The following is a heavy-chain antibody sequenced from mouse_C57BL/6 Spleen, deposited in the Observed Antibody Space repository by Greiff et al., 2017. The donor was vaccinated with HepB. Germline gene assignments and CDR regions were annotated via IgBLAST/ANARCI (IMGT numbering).Heavy chain of an antibody. V-gene: IGHV5-9-1*02. CDR3: TRDHYYGSSPYAMDY. CDR1: GFTFSSYA. Sequence: EVMLVESGAGLVKPGGSLKLSCAASGFTFSSYAMSWVRQTPEKRLEWVAYISSGGDYIYYADTVKGRFTISRDKARNTLYLQMSSLKSEDTAMYYCTRDHYYGSSPYAMDYWGQGTSVTVSS. D-gene: IGHD1-1*01. CDR2: ISSGGDYI. J-gene: IGHJ4*01.